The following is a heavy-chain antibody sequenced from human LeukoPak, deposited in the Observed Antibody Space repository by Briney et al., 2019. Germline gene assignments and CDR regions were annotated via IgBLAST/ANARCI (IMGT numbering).Heavy chain of an antibody. D-gene: IGHD4-17*01. V-gene: IGHV1-69*05. Sequence: SVEVSCKTSGGTFNNSAISWVRQAPGQGLEWLGGIMPLFGTASYAQKFQGRVTITKDESTRTVYLELTSLTSDDTAVYYCARDVHGDYGSGWFDPWGQGTLVSVSS. CDR1: GGTFNNSA. CDR2: IMPLFGTA. CDR3: ARDVHGDYGSGWFDP. J-gene: IGHJ5*02.